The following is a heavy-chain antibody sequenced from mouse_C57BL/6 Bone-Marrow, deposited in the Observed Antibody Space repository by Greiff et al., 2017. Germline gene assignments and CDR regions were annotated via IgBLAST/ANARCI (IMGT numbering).Heavy chain of an antibody. CDR1: GYTFTSYW. Sequence: QVQLQQPGAELVKPGASVKLSCKASGYTFTSYWMQWVKQRPGQGLEWIGEIDPSDSHTNYNQKFKGKATLTVDTSSSTAYMQLSSLTSEDSAVYYCARSEGTTVVGYFDYWGQGTTLTVSS. CDR3: ARSEGTTVVGYFDY. D-gene: IGHD1-1*01. V-gene: IGHV1-50*01. CDR2: IDPSDSHT. J-gene: IGHJ2*01.